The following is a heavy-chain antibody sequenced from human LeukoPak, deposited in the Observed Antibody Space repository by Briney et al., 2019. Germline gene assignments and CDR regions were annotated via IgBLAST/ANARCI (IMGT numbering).Heavy chain of an antibody. CDR1: GFTFSSYS. Sequence: GGSLRLSCAASGFTFSSYSMNWVRQAPGKGLEWVSSISSSSSYIYYADSVKGRFTISRDDAKDSLYLQMNSLRAEDTAVYYCARDYMVRGVIGYWGQGTLVTVSS. D-gene: IGHD3-10*01. V-gene: IGHV3-21*01. CDR2: ISSSSSYI. J-gene: IGHJ4*02. CDR3: ARDYMVRGVIGY.